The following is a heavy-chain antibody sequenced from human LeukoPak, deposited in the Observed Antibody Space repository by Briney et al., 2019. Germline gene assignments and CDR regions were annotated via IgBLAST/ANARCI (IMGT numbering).Heavy chain of an antibody. Sequence: GASVKVSCKASGYTFTSYGISWVRQAPGQGLEWMGWISAYNGNTNYAQKLQGRVTMTTDTSTSTAYMELRSLRSDDTAVYYCARRAPGYCSGGSCYGYYFDYWGQGTLVTVPS. J-gene: IGHJ4*02. CDR1: GYTFTSYG. D-gene: IGHD2-15*01. V-gene: IGHV1-18*01. CDR3: ARRAPGYCSGGSCYGYYFDY. CDR2: ISAYNGNT.